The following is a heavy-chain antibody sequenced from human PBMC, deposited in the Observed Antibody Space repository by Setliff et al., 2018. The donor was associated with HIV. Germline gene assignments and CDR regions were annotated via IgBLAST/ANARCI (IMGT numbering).Heavy chain of an antibody. D-gene: IGHD3-3*01. CDR1: GGSFSGSY. J-gene: IGHJ6*03. CDR3: ARARFWSGYYTGDNYYYMDV. V-gene: IGHV4-34*01. Sequence: PSETLSLTCAVYGGSFSGSYWSWIRQPPGKGLEWIGELNYDGVTNHNPSLRSRVTISLDTSKNQFSLKLSSVTAADTAVYYCARARFWSGYYTGDNYYYMDVWGKGTTVTVSS. CDR2: LNYDGVT.